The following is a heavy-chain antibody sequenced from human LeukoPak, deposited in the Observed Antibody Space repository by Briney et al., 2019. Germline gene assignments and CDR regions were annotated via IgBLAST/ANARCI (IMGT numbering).Heavy chain of an antibody. CDR2: IKEDGSKK. J-gene: IGHJ4*02. CDR3: ATPLDYYDSSGYHQGGD. D-gene: IGHD3-22*01. CDR1: GFTFSNAW. Sequence: GGSLRLSCAASGFTFSNAWMSWVRQAPGKGLEWVANIKEDGSKKNYVDSVKGRFTIFRDNAKNSLYLQMNSLRAEDTAVYYCATPLDYYDSSGYHQGGDWGQGTLVTVSS. V-gene: IGHV3-7*03.